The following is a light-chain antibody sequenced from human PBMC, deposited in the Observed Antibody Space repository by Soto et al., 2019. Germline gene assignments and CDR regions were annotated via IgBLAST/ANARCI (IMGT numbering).Light chain of an antibody. V-gene: IGKV3-11*01. CDR3: QQYGSSSWT. Sequence: EIVLTQSPATLSLSPGERATLSCRASQSVSSYLAWYQQKPGQAPRLLIYDASNRATGIPARFSGSGSGTDFTLTIRSLEPEDFAVYYCQQYGSSSWTFGQGTKVDIK. J-gene: IGKJ1*01. CDR2: DAS. CDR1: QSVSSY.